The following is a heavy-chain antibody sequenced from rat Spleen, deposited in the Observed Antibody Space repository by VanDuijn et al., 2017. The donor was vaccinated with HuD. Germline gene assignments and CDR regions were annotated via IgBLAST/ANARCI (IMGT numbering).Heavy chain of an antibody. Sequence: EVQLVESGGGLVQPGRSLKLSCVASGFTFRDYGMNWIRQAPGKGLEWVASITNSGGNIYYPDSVKGRFTISRDNAQNTLYLQMNSLRSEDTATYYCARENYYSGDYWGQGVMVTVSS. J-gene: IGHJ2*01. CDR3: ARENYYSGDY. CDR1: GFTFRDYG. CDR2: ITNSGGNI. D-gene: IGHD1-1*01. V-gene: IGHV5-31*01.